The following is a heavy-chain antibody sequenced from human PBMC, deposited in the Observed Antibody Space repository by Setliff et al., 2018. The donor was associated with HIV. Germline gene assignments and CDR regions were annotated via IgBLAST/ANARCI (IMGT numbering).Heavy chain of an antibody. CDR2: IRPADSDT. CDR3: ARVFSAGWFDS. J-gene: IGHJ5*01. V-gene: IGHV5-51*01. CDR1: GYNFTTNW. Sequence: PGESLKISCKASGYNFTTNWVGWVRQMPGKGLEWMGIIRPADSDTRVSPSFQGHVTIPADKSISSTYLQWSSLKASDTAMYYCARVFSAGWFDSWGQGTLVTVSS. D-gene: IGHD6-13*01.